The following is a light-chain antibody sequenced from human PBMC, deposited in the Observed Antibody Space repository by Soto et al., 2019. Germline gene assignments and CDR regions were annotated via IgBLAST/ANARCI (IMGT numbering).Light chain of an antibody. J-gene: IGKJ5*01. CDR1: QTINNY. V-gene: IGKV3-11*01. Sequence: EIVLTQSPATLSLSPGERATLSCRASQTINNYLAWYQQKPGQPPRLIIYDASNRATGIPARFSGSGSGTDFTLTISSLEPEDFAVYYCQQRSNWPTFGQGTRLEIK. CDR2: DAS. CDR3: QQRSNWPT.